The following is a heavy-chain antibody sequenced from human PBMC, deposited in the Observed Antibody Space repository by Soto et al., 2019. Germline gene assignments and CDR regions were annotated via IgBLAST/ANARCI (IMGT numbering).Heavy chain of an antibody. CDR1: GFTFSSYV. CDR3: AKDLEGYCSSTSCYTSVGLDV. D-gene: IGHD2-2*02. V-gene: IGHV3-30*18. CDR2: ISYDGSNK. Sequence: QVQLVESGGGVVQPGRSLRLSCAASGFTFSSYVMHWVRQAPGKGLEWVAGISYDGSNKYYADSVKGRFTISRDNSKYTLFLQMNSRRPEDTAVYYCAKDLEGYCSSTSCYTSVGLDVWGQGTTVTVSS. J-gene: IGHJ6*02.